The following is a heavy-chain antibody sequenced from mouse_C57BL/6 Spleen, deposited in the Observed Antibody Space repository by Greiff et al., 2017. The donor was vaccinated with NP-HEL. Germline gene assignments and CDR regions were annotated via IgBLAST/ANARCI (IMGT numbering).Heavy chain of an antibody. CDR2: ILPGSGST. V-gene: IGHV1-9*01. CDR1: GYTFTGYW. CDR3: ARRVTTVVADY. D-gene: IGHD1-1*01. Sequence: VKLMESGAELMKPGASVKLSCKATGYTFTGYWIEWVKQRPGHGLEWIGEILPGSGSTNYNEKFKGKATFTADTSSNTAYMQLSSLTTEDSAIYYCARRVTTVVADYWGQGTLVTVSA. J-gene: IGHJ3*01.